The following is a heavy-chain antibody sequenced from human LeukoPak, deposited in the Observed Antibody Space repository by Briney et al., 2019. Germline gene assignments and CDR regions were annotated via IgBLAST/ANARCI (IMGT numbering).Heavy chain of an antibody. J-gene: IGHJ6*02. CDR2: FDPEDGET. CDR1: GYTLTELS. V-gene: IGHV1-24*01. D-gene: IGHD3-3*01. Sequence: ASVTVSCKVSGYTLTELSMHWVRQAPGKGLEWMGGFDPEDGETIYAQKFQGRVTMTEDTSTDTAYMELSSLRSEDTAVYYCATGGAKFERGYDFWSGAPYYYYYGMDVWGQGTTVTVSS. CDR3: ATGGAKFERGYDFWSGAPYYYYYGMDV.